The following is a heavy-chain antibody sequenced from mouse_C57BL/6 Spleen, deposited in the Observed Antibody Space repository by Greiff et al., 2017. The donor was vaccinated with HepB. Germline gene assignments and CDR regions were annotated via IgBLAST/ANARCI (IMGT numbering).Heavy chain of an antibody. D-gene: IGHD1-1*01. CDR2: IDTSDSYT. Sequence: VQLQQPGAGLVLPGASVKLSCKASGYTFTSYWMPWVKQRPGQGLEWIGEIDTSDSYTNYNQKFKGKSTLPVDKSSSTSYLQLSSLTSEDSAVYSWARGGTTVVAGDYFDDWGKGTTLTVSS. J-gene: IGHJ2*01. V-gene: IGHV1-69*01. CDR1: GYTFTSYW. CDR3: ARGGTTVVAGDYFDD.